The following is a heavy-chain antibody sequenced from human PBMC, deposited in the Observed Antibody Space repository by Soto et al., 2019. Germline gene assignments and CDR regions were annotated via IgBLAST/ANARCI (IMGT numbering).Heavy chain of an antibody. CDR2: IYYSGTT. Sequence: SETLSLTCTVSGGSINTGDYYWTWIRQPRGKGLEWIGYIYYSGTTYYNPSLKSRVSLSLDTSRNHFSLRLTSVTAADTAVYYCARGVDFEGFSPYGMDVWGQGTTVTVSS. CDR3: ARGVDFEGFSPYGMDV. D-gene: IGHD3-3*01. V-gene: IGHV4-30-4*01. J-gene: IGHJ6*02. CDR1: GGSINTGDYY.